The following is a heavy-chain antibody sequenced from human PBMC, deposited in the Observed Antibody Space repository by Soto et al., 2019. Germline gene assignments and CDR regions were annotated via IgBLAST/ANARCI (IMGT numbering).Heavy chain of an antibody. CDR2: IRSKAYGGTT. Sequence: PGGSLRLSCTASGFTFGDYAMSWVRQAPGKGLEWVGFIRSKAYGGTTEYAASVKGRFTISRDDSKSIAYLQMNSLKTEDKAVYYCTRDKGSYDFWSGYYYYYGMDVWGQGTTVTVSS. CDR1: GFTFGDYA. V-gene: IGHV3-49*04. D-gene: IGHD3-3*01. CDR3: TRDKGSYDFWSGYYYYYGMDV. J-gene: IGHJ6*02.